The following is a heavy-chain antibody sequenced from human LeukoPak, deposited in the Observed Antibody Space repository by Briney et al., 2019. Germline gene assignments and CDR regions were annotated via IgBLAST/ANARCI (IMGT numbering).Heavy chain of an antibody. D-gene: IGHD1-26*01. V-gene: IGHV1-69*04. J-gene: IGHJ4*02. CDR2: IIPILGIA. CDR3: ARGQETDRELLHFDY. Sequence: SVTVSCQPSVGTFSSYAISWVRQAPGQGLEWMGRIIPILGIANYAQKFQGRVTITADKSTSTAYMELSSLRSEDTAVYYCARGQETDRELLHFDYWGQGTLVTVSS. CDR1: VGTFSSYA.